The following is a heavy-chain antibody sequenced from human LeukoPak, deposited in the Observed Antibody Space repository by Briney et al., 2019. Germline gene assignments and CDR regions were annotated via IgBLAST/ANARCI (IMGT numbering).Heavy chain of an antibody. D-gene: IGHD5-18*01. CDR2: IWYGGSNK. J-gene: IGHJ4*02. CDR1: GFTFSSYG. CDR3: ARVGYSYALYYFDY. V-gene: IGHV3-33*01. Sequence: GGSLRLSCAASGFTFSSYGMLWVRQAPGKGREGVAVIWYGGSNKYYAVSVKGRFTISRDNSKNTLYLQMNSLRAEDTAVHYCARVGYSYALYYFDYWGEGALVTVSS.